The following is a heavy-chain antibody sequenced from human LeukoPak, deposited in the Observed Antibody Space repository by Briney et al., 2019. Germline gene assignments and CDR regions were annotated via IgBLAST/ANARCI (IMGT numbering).Heavy chain of an antibody. CDR2: IYSGGST. Sequence: GGSLRLSCAASGFTVSSNYMSWVRQAPGKGLEWVSVIYSGGSTYYADSVKGRFTISRDNSINTLFLQMNSLRAEDSALYYCAKDRITATPYYFDFWGQGTLVTVSS. V-gene: IGHV3-53*01. CDR1: GFTVSSNY. CDR3: AKDRITATPYYFDF. D-gene: IGHD1-20*01. J-gene: IGHJ4*02.